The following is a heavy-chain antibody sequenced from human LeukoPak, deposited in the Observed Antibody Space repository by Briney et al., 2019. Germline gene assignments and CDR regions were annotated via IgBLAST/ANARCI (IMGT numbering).Heavy chain of an antibody. D-gene: IGHD3-10*01. V-gene: IGHV3-21*01. CDR2: ISSSSGYI. Sequence: GGSLRLSCSASEFTFSGNTMNWVRQAPGKGLEWVSSISSSSGYIYYADSLKGRFTISRDNAKNSLYLQMNSLRAEDTAVYYCARGRGGNYFDYWGQGTLVTVSS. CDR1: EFTFSGNT. CDR3: ARGRGGNYFDY. J-gene: IGHJ4*02.